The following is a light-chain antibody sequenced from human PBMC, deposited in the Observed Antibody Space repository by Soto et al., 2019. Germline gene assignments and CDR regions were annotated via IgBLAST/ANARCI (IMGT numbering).Light chain of an antibody. CDR1: SSDVGGYNY. CDR3: SSYRTNSSVV. V-gene: IGLV2-14*01. J-gene: IGLJ2*01. CDR2: EVS. Sequence: QSALTQPASVSGSPGQSITISCTGTSSDVGGYNYVSWYQHHPGKAPKLMIYEVSSRPSGVSNRFFGSKSGNTASLTISGLQTEDEADYFCSSYRTNSSVVFGGGTKLTVL.